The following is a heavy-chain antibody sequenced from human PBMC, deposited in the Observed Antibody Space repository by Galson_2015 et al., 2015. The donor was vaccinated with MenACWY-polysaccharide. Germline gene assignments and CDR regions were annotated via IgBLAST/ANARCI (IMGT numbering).Heavy chain of an antibody. J-gene: IGHJ6*02. CDR3: AKGVIGYCSSTSCYGYYYYGMDV. V-gene: IGHV3-30*18. D-gene: IGHD2-2*01. Sequence: SLRLSCAASGFTFSSYGMHWVRQAPGKGLEWVAVISYDGSNKYYADSVKGRFTISRDNSKNTLYLQMNSLRAEDTAVYYCAKGVIGYCSSTSCYGYYYYGMDVWGQGTTATVS. CDR2: ISYDGSNK. CDR1: GFTFSSYG.